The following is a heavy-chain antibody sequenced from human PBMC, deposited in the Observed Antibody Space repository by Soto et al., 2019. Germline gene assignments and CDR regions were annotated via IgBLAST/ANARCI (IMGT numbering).Heavy chain of an antibody. V-gene: IGHV3-30*18. CDR2: ISYDGSNK. CDR1: GFTFSSYG. Sequence: GGSLRLSCAASGFTFSSYGMHWVRQAPGKGLEWVAVISYDGSNKYYADSVKGRFTISRDNSKNTLYLQMNGLRAEDTAVYYCAKVAAAAAFYYYYGMDVWGQGTTVTVSS. CDR3: AKVAAAAAFYYYYGMDV. D-gene: IGHD6-13*01. J-gene: IGHJ6*02.